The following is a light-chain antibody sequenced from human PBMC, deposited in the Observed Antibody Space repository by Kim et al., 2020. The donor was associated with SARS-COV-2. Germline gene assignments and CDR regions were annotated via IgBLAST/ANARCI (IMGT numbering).Light chain of an antibody. CDR1: SSDIGAFNY. V-gene: IGLV2-23*02. CDR2: DVT. J-gene: IGLJ3*02. CDR3: SSYAGSYTWV. Sequence: GQSINISYIGTSSDIGAFNYVSWYQHHAGKAPKLIIYDVTKRPAGVSPRFSGSKSGNTASLTISGLQADDEADYFCSSYAGSYTWVFGGGTKVTVL.